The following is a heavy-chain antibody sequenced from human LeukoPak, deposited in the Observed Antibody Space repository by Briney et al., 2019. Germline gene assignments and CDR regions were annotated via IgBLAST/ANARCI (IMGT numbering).Heavy chain of an antibody. CDR2: INPSGGST. D-gene: IGHD5-12*01. V-gene: IGHV1-46*01. J-gene: IGHJ4*02. CDR3: AREIGLVSGGLGLDY. Sequence: VASVKVSCKASGYTFTSYYMHWVRQAPGQGLEWMGIINPSGGSTSYAQKFQGRVTMTRDTSTSTVYMELSSLRSEDTAVYYCAREIGLVSGGLGLDYWGQGTLVTVSS. CDR1: GYTFTSYY.